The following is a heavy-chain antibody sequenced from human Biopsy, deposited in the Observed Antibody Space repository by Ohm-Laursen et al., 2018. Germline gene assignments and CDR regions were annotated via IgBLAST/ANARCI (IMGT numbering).Heavy chain of an antibody. V-gene: IGHV1-2*02. J-gene: IGHJ4*02. CDR2: INCKTGAT. CDR1: SYTFTDYN. Sequence: SVKVSCNASSYTFTDYNIHWMRQAPGQGLEWLGYINCKTGATNYAQKFQGTVTITRDTSISTAYLALGSLRSADTAIYYCARDPLNGHKHFDYWGQGSLVTVSS. CDR3: ARDPLNGHKHFDY. D-gene: IGHD2-8*01.